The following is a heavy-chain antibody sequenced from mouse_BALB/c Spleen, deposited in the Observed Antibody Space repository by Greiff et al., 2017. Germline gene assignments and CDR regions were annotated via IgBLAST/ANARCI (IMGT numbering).Heavy chain of an antibody. Sequence: VKLVESGPGLVAPSQSLSITCTVSGFSLTGYGVNWVRQPPGKGLEWLGMIWGDGSTDYNSALKSRLSISKDNSKSQVFLKMNSLQTDDTARYYCARSTMITRGAMDYWGQGTSVTVSS. J-gene: IGHJ4*01. CDR3: ARSTMITRGAMDY. D-gene: IGHD2-4*01. V-gene: IGHV2-6-7*01. CDR1: GFSLTGYG. CDR2: IWGDGST.